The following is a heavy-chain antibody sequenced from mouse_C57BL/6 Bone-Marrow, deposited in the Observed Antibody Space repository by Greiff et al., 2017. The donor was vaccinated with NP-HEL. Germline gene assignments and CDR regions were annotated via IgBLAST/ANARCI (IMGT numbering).Heavy chain of an antibody. CDR1: GYTFTSYG. D-gene: IGHD1-1*01. Sequence: VQLQQSGAELARPGASVKLSCKASGYTFTSYGISWVKQRTGQGLEWIGEIYPRSGNTYYNEKFKGKATLTADKSSSTAYMELRSLTSEDSAVYFCARGTYYSPDYWGQGTSVTVSS. CDR3: ARGTYYSPDY. J-gene: IGHJ4*01. CDR2: IYPRSGNT. V-gene: IGHV1-81*01.